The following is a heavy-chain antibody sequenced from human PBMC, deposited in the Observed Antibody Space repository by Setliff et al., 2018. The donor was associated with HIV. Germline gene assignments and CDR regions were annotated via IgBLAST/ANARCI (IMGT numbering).Heavy chain of an antibody. J-gene: IGHJ4*02. CDR1: GFSFSDYY. V-gene: IGHV3-11*01. CDR2: ISTTGKI. CDR3: ARALRGSGEDY. D-gene: IGHD3-10*01. Sequence: GGSLRLSCVGSGFSFSDYYMSWIRQSPGKGLECISHISTTGKIYYAESVKGRFTISRDNARNSGFLQMNSLRVEDTAVYYCARALRGSGEDYWGQGTLVTVSS.